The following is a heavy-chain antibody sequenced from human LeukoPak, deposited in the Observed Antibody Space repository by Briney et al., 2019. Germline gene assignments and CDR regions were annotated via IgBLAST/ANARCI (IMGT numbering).Heavy chain of an antibody. Sequence: VGSLRLSCAASGFTFTNYWMAWVRQAPGRGLEWVANIREDESEKYYVDSVKGRFTISRDNAKNSLYLQMNSLRAEDTALYYCARYSGYSHGYWGQGTLVTVSS. CDR2: IREDESEK. CDR3: ARYSGYSHGY. D-gene: IGHD5-18*01. J-gene: IGHJ4*02. CDR1: GFTFTNYW. V-gene: IGHV3-7*01.